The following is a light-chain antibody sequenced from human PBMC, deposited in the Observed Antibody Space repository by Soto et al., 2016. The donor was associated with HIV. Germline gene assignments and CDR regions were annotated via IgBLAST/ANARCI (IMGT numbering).Light chain of an antibody. CDR1: QSLVHSDGNTY. CDR3: MQGTHF. V-gene: IGKV2-30*02. CDR2: KVS. Sequence: DVVMTQSPLSLPVTLGQPASISCRSSQSLVHSDGNTYLNWFQQRPGQSPRRLIYKVSNRDSGVPDRFSGSGSGTDFTLKISRVEAEDVGVYYCMQGTHFFGQGTRLEIK. J-gene: IGKJ5*01.